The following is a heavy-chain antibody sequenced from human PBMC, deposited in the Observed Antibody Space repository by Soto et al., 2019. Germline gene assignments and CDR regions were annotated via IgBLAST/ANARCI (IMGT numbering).Heavy chain of an antibody. J-gene: IGHJ5*02. CDR1: GGTFSSYT. V-gene: IGHV1-69*04. CDR3: ARDRSPGFWSGYYSSWFDP. Sequence: ASVKVSCKASGGTFSSYTISWVRQAPGQGLEWMGRIIPILGIANYAQKFQGRVTITADKSTSTAYMELSSLRSEDTAVYYCARDRSPGFWSGYYSSWFDPWGQGTLVTVSS. CDR2: IIPILGIA. D-gene: IGHD3-3*01.